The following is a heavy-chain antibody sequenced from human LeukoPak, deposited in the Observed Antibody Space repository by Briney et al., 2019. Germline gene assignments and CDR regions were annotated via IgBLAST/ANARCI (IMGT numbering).Heavy chain of an antibody. J-gene: IGHJ4*02. Sequence: GGSLRLFCAASGFTFTTYEMHWVRQAPGKGLEWLSYISSSGTTIYYADSVKGRFTISRDNSKSTLYLQMNSLRAEDTAVHYCAKLQYTSYDLARGFDYWGQGTLVTVSS. CDR3: AKLQYTSYDLARGFDY. V-gene: IGHV3-48*03. D-gene: IGHD5-12*01. CDR2: ISSSGTTI. CDR1: GFTFTTYE.